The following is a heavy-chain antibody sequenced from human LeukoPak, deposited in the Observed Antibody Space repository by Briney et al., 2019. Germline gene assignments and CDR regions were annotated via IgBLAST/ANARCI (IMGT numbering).Heavy chain of an antibody. Sequence: ASVKISCKVSGYTFTDYYMHWVKQAPGKWLEWMGLVDPEDGETIYAEKFQGRVTITADTSTDTAYMELSSLRSEDTAVYYCATDRGSSSKYYYYYYMDVWGKGTTLTVSS. V-gene: IGHV1-69-2*01. CDR1: GYTFTDYY. CDR3: ATDRGSSSKYYYYYYMDV. J-gene: IGHJ6*03. CDR2: VDPEDGET. D-gene: IGHD6-6*01.